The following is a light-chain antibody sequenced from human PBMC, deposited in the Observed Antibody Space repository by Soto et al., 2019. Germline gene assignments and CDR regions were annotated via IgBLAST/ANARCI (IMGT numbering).Light chain of an antibody. J-gene: IGKJ5*01. CDR2: DAS. CDR1: QDIRKY. CDR3: QQYDNLPLT. Sequence: DIQMTQFPATLSASVGDRVTITFRATQDIRKYLNWYQQKPGKAPKLLIYDASSLETGVPSRFSGSGSGTDFTLTISSLQPEDFATYYCQQYDNLPLTFGQGTRLEIK. V-gene: IGKV1-33*01.